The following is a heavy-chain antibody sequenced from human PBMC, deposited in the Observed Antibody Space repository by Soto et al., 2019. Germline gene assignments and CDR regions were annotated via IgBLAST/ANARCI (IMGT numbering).Heavy chain of an antibody. D-gene: IGHD6-6*01. CDR2: IIPIFGTA. Sequence: QVQLVQSGAEVKKPGSSVKVSCKASGGTFSSYAISWVRQAPGQGLEWMGGIIPIFGTANYAQKFQGRVTITADESPSTAYMELSSLSYEDTAVYYCARDPWRTLYSSSSGFDYCGQGTLVTVSS. CDR3: ARDPWRTLYSSSSGFDY. J-gene: IGHJ4*02. CDR1: GGTFSSYA. V-gene: IGHV1-69*01.